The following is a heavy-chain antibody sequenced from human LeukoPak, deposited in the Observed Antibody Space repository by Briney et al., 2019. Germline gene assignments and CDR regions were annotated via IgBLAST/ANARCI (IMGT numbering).Heavy chain of an antibody. Sequence: GGSLRLSCAASGFTFSDHYMRWIRQAPGKGLEWVSYISTSSSYIYYADSVKGRFTISRDSAKNSLYLQMNSLRAEDTAVYYCARHSSGYYYFDYWGQGTLVTVSS. CDR2: ISTSSSYI. CDR3: ARHSSGYYYFDY. D-gene: IGHD3-22*01. CDR1: GFTFSDHY. V-gene: IGHV3-11*03. J-gene: IGHJ4*02.